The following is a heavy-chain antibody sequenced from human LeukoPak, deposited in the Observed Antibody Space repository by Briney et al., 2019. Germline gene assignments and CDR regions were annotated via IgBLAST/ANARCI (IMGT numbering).Heavy chain of an antibody. V-gene: IGHV3-23*01. D-gene: IGHD3-10*01. CDR2: ISGSGGST. CDR1: GFTFSSYA. Sequence: GGSLRLSCAASGFTFSSYAMSWVRQAPGKGLEWVSAISGSGGSTYYADSVKGRFTISRDNSKNTLYLQMNSLRAEDTAVYYCAKSLGVYYYGSGSYYAYSLHYFDYWGQGTLVTVSS. J-gene: IGHJ4*02. CDR3: AKSLGVYYYGSGSYYAYSLHYFDY.